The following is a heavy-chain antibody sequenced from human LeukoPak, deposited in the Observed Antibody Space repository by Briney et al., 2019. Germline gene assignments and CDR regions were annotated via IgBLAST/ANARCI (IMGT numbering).Heavy chain of an antibody. Sequence: PSETLSLTCTVSGGSISNSFWSWVRHPAGKGLEWIGRVYTSGSTNCNPSLESRVTMLVDTSKNQFSLKLNSVTAADTAVYYCARGSGTTTRQAFDIWGQGTMVIVYS. D-gene: IGHD1-7*01. V-gene: IGHV4-4*07. CDR1: GGSISNSF. CDR2: VYTSGST. J-gene: IGHJ3*02. CDR3: ARGSGTTTRQAFDI.